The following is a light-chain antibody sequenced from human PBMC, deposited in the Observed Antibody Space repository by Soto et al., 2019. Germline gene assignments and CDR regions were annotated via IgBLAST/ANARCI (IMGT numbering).Light chain of an antibody. V-gene: IGLV1-51*02. CDR3: ATWDGSLSVGV. Sequence: QSVLTQPPSVSAAPEQKVTISCSGGSSNLGINFVSWYQQFPGGVPKLLIYENNKRPSGIPDRFSGAKSGTSATLDITGLQAGDEADYYCATWDGSLSVGVFGGGTKVNVL. CDR1: SSNLGINF. J-gene: IGLJ1*01. CDR2: ENN.